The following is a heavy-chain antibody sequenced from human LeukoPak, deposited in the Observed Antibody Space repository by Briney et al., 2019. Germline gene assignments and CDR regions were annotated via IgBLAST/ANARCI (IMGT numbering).Heavy chain of an antibody. CDR1: GFTFSSYA. Sequence: PGRSLRLSCAASGFTFSSYAMHWVRQAPGKGLEWVAVISYDGSNKYYADSVKGRFTISRDNSKNTLYLRMNSLRAEDTAVYYRARDLGYWGQGTLVTVSS. V-gene: IGHV3-30*04. CDR3: ARDLGY. J-gene: IGHJ4*02. D-gene: IGHD7-27*01. CDR2: ISYDGSNK.